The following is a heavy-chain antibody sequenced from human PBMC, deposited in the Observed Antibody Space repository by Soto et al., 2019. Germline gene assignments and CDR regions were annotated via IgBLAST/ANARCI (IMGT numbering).Heavy chain of an antibody. D-gene: IGHD3-3*01. V-gene: IGHV1-18*01. CDR1: GYTFTSYG. CDR3: ARGRVDVWSGDLFNALDI. J-gene: IGHJ3*02. Sequence: ASMLVSCKNSGYTFTSYGMSWVRQAPVQGLEWMGWISAYNGNTNYAQKLQGRVTMTTDTYTSTAYMELRSLRSDDTAVYYCARGRVDVWSGDLFNALDIWGQGSLVTISS. CDR2: ISAYNGNT.